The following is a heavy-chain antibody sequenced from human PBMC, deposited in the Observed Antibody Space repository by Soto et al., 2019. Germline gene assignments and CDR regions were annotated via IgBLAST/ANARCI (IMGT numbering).Heavy chain of an antibody. CDR2: IYASGSA. CDR3: ARGVGSSPPQY. Sequence: SETLSLTCTTSGGSVSVYYWSWIRKSTAQGLERIGYIYASGSAYYNPSLRSRVTISADTSKNQISLKLTFPTAAATAVYYCARGVGSSPPQYWGRGTLVTVSS. D-gene: IGHD1-26*01. J-gene: IGHJ4*02. CDR1: GGSVSVYY. V-gene: IGHV4-59*02.